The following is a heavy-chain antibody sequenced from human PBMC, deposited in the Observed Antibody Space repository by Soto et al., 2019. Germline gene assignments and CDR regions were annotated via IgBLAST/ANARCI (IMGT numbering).Heavy chain of an antibody. J-gene: IGHJ4*02. CDR2: IWYDGSNK. D-gene: IGHD2-2*01. CDR1: GFTFSSYG. Sequence: QVQLVESGGGVVQPGRSLRLSCAASGFTFSSYGMHWVRQAPGKGLEWVAVIWYDGSNKYYADSVKGRFTISRDNSKKTLYMQMSSLRAEDTAVYYCARDIRDIVVVPAAMPGDYWGQGTLVTVSS. V-gene: IGHV3-33*01. CDR3: ARDIRDIVVVPAAMPGDY.